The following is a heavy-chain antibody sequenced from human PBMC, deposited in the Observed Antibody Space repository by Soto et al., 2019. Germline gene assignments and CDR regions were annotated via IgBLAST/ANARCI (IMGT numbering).Heavy chain of an antibody. CDR1: GYAFTGYY. V-gene: IGHV1-2*04. J-gene: IGHJ4*02. D-gene: IGHD3-10*01. CDR3: VRGLYYYGSGSYVEMPYYFDY. CDR2: INPNSGGT. Sequence: ASVKVSCKASGYAFTGYYMHWVRQAPGQGLEWMGWINPNSGGTNYAQKFQGWVTMTRDTSISTAYMELSTLSSDDTAVYYCVRGLYYYGSGSYVEMPYYFDYWGQGTLVTVSS.